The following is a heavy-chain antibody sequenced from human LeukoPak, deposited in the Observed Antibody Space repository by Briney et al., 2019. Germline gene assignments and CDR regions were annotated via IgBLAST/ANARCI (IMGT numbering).Heavy chain of an antibody. J-gene: IGHJ3*02. D-gene: IGHD6-13*01. V-gene: IGHV3-30-3*01. Sequence: GGSLRLSCAASGFTFSSYAMHWVRQAPGKGLEWVAVMSYDGSNKYYADSVKGRFTISRDNSKNTLYLQMNSLRAEDTAVYYCARAYSSSWTDAFDIWGQGTMVTVSS. CDR3: ARAYSSSWTDAFDI. CDR1: GFTFSSYA. CDR2: MSYDGSNK.